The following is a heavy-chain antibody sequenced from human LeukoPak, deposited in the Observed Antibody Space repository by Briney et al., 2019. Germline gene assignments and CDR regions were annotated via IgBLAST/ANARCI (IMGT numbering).Heavy chain of an antibody. J-gene: IGHJ4*02. CDR2: IKQDGQEK. CDR1: GFTFSSYW. D-gene: IGHD3-16*01. V-gene: IGHV3-7*01. CDR3: ARDFIRLSFDY. Sequence: GGSLRLSCAASGFTFSSYWMSWVRQAPGKGLERVANIKQDGQEKYYVDSVKGRFTISRDNAKNSLYLQMNSLRDEDTAVYYCARDFIRLSFDYWGQGILVTVSS.